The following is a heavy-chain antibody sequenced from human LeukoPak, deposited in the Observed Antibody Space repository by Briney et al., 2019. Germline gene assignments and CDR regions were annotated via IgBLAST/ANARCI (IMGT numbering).Heavy chain of an antibody. CDR3: ARSSGYKPNYYFDY. D-gene: IGHD5-12*01. Sequence: SETLSLTCTVSGGSISNYYWSWVRQPAGKGLEWIGRMYSSGSPNYNLSLKSRVTMSVDTSKNQFSLKLNSVTAADTAVYYCARSSGYKPNYYFDYWGQGTLVTVSS. J-gene: IGHJ4*02. CDR1: GGSISNYY. CDR2: MYSSGSP. V-gene: IGHV4-4*07.